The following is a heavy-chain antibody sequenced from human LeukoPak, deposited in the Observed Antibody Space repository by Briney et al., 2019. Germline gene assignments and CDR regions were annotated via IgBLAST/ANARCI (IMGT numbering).Heavy chain of an antibody. CDR2: IYQSGYT. V-gene: IGHV4-30-2*06. Sequence: PSETLSLTCTVSGDSIGSGGFSWSWIRQSPGKGLEWMGNIYQSGYTYYAPSLRGRITISADQSKNEFFLKLDSVTAADTAVYFCARGGGYVPRGIDSWGRGTLVTVSS. CDR3: ARGGGYVPRGIDS. J-gene: IGHJ4*02. CDR1: GDSIGSGGFS. D-gene: IGHD3-22*01.